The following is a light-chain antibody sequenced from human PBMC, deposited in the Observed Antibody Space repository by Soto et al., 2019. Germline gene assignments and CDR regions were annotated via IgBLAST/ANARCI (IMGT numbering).Light chain of an antibody. Sequence: QSALTQAASVSGSPGQSITISCTGSSSDVGSYNLVSWCQQYPGKAPKVMIYEGTKRPSGVSNRFSGSKSGNTASLTISGLQAEDEADYYCCSYAGSNTYVFGTGTKVTVL. CDR1: SSDVGSYNL. CDR3: CSYAGSNTYV. J-gene: IGLJ1*01. V-gene: IGLV2-23*01. CDR2: EGT.